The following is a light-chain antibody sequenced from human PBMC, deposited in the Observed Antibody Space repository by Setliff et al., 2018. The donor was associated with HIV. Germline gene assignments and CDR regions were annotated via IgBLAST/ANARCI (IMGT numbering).Light chain of an antibody. CDR1: SSDVGGYNY. CDR2: DVT. V-gene: IGLV2-14*03. CDR3: CSYTTSITYV. Sequence: QSALTQPGSVSGSPGQSITISCTGTSSDVGGYNYVSWYQQHPGKAPNVVIYDVTNRPSGISNRFSGSKSGNMASLTISGLQAEDEAVYYCCSYTTSITYVFGTGTKVTVL. J-gene: IGLJ1*01.